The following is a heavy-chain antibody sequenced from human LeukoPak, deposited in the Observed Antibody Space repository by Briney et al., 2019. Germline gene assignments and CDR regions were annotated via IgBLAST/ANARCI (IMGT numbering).Heavy chain of an antibody. CDR3: ARDGGLGY. Sequence: SETLSLTCTVSGGSISSSSYYWGWIRQPPGKGLEWIGSIYYSGSTYYNPSLKSRVTISVDTSKNQFSLKLSSVTAADTAVYYCARDGGLGYWGQGTLVTVSS. J-gene: IGHJ4*02. CDR2: IYYSGST. V-gene: IGHV4-39*07. CDR1: GGSISSSSYY. D-gene: IGHD3-16*01.